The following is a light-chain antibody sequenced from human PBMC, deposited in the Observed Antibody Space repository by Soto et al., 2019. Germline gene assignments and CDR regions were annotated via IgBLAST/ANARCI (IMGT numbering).Light chain of an antibody. J-gene: IGLJ1*01. Sequence: QSVLTQPPSVSGAPGQRVTISCTGSSSNIGAGYDVHWYQQLPGTAPKLLIYGNSNRPSGVPDRFSGSKSGTSASLAITGLQAEDEADYYCQSYDSNLSGYVFGTGTKVPVL. V-gene: IGLV1-40*01. CDR2: GNS. CDR3: QSYDSNLSGYV. CDR1: SSNIGAGYD.